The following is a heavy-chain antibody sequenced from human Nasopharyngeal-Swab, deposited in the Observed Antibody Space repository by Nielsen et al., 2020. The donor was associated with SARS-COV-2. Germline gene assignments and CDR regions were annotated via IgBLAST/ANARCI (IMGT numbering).Heavy chain of an antibody. CDR2: VSTSGGTI. V-gene: IGHV3-48*03. CDR3: ATLSAGGNWFDS. CDR1: GFSFNSYD. Sequence: GESLKISCAASGFSFNSYDMNWVRQAPGRGLEWISYVSTSGGTIKNADSVKGRFTLSRDNTQNSLYLQMKSLRAEDTAVYYCATLSAGGNWFDSWGQGTLVTVSS. J-gene: IGHJ5*01. D-gene: IGHD6-13*01.